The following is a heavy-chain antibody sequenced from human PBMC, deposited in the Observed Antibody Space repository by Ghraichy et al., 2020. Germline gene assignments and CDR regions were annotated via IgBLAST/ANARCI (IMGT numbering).Heavy chain of an antibody. Sequence: GGSLRLSCAASGFTFSSYSMNWVRQAPGKGLEWVSYISSSSSTIYYADSVKGRFTISRDNAKNSLYLQMNSLRAEDTAVYYCAREPKRMYSSGWYESWEAFDIWGQGTMVTVSS. D-gene: IGHD6-19*01. V-gene: IGHV3-48*01. CDR2: ISSSSSTI. J-gene: IGHJ3*02. CDR1: GFTFSSYS. CDR3: AREPKRMYSSGWYESWEAFDI.